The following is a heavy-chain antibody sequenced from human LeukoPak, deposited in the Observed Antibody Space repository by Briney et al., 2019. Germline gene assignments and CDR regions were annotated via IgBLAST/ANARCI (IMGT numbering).Heavy chain of an antibody. V-gene: IGHV3-23*01. CDR3: AREVYYYDSSGFYYSGGFGY. CDR2: ISGSGDNT. J-gene: IGHJ4*02. D-gene: IGHD3-22*01. CDR1: GFTFSSHG. Sequence: AGGSLRLSCAASGFTFSSHGMSWVPQAPGKGLEWVSTISGSGDNTYYADSVKGRFTISRDNSKNTLYLQMNSLRAEDTAVYYCAREVYYYDSSGFYYSGGFGYWGQGTLLTVSS.